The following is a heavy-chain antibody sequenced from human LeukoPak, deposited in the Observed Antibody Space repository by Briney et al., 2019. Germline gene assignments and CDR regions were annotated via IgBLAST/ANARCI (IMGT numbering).Heavy chain of an antibody. CDR3: ARGQHSYGYFNGFDY. V-gene: IGHV4-59*01. CDR1: GGSISSYY. J-gene: IGHJ4*02. CDR2: IYYSGST. D-gene: IGHD5-18*01. Sequence: SETLSLTCTVSGGSISSYYWNWIRQPPGKGLEWIGYIYYSGSTNYNPSLESRVTMSVATSKNQFSLKLSSVTAADTAVYYCARGQHSYGYFNGFDYWGQGTLVTVSS.